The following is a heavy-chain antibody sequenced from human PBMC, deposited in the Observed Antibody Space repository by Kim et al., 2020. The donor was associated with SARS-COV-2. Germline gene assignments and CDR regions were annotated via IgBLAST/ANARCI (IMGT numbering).Heavy chain of an antibody. D-gene: IGHD3-22*01. Sequence: GGSLRLSCAASGFTFSSYGMHWVRQAPGKGLEWVAVIWYDGSNKYYADSVKGRFTISRDNSKNTLYLQMNSLRAEDTAVYYCARDYYDSSGYYYVPDFDYWGQGTLVTVSS. CDR2: IWYDGSNK. V-gene: IGHV3-33*01. J-gene: IGHJ4*02. CDR3: ARDYYDSSGYYYVPDFDY. CDR1: GFTFSSYG.